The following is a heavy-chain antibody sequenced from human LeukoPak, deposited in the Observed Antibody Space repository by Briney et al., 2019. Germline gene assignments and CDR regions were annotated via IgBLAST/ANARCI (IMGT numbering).Heavy chain of an antibody. CDR3: AREMWCSSGDCYLNVFDF. J-gene: IGHJ4*02. CDR2: ISPASGRT. CDR1: GYTFKTYG. Sequence: ASVKVSCKASGYTFKTYGIIWVRQAPGQGLEWMGYISPASGRTTYAQSLQGRVTLTTDTPTTTAHMELRSLRSDDTAVYYCAREMWCSSGDCYLNVFDFWGQGTLVTVSS. D-gene: IGHD2-21*02. V-gene: IGHV1-18*01.